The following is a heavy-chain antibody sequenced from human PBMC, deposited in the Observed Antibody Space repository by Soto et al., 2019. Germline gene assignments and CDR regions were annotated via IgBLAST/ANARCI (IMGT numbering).Heavy chain of an antibody. Sequence: EVQLVESGGGLVQPGGSLKLSCVASGFTFSGSAMHWVRQASGKGLEWVGRIRSNANNYATAYAASVKGRCTISRDYSKNTSFLQMNILKTEDTAVYYCSRPDGDFEWVNFDYWGKGTLVTVSS. CDR1: GFTFSGSA. CDR2: IRSNANNYAT. CDR3: SRPDGDFEWVNFDY. D-gene: IGHD3-9*01. V-gene: IGHV3-73*02. J-gene: IGHJ4*02.